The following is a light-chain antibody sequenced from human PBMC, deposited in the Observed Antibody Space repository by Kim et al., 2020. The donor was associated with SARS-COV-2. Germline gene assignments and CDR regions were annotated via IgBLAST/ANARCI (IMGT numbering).Light chain of an antibody. V-gene: IGLV6-57*01. CDR2: EDN. CDR1: GGTIASNY. Sequence: GKPVTISLTRSGGTIASNYVQWYQQRPGSSPTTLIYEDNQRPSGVPDRFSGSIDSSSNSASLTISGLKIEDEADYFCQSHDASYQVFGGGTQLTVL. J-gene: IGLJ3*02. CDR3: QSHDASYQV.